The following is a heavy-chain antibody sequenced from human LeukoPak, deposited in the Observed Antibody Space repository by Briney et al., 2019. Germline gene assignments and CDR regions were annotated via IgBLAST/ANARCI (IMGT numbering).Heavy chain of an antibody. V-gene: IGHV3-23*01. CDR1: GFTFSSYA. CDR2: ISGSGGST. Sequence: GGSLRLSCAASGFTFSSYAMSWVRQAPGKGLEWVSAISGSGGSTYYADSVKGRFTISRDNSKNTLYLQMNSLRAEDTAVYYCANAPYSSGWYEADPWGQGTLVTVSS. D-gene: IGHD6-19*01. J-gene: IGHJ5*02. CDR3: ANAPYSSGWYEADP.